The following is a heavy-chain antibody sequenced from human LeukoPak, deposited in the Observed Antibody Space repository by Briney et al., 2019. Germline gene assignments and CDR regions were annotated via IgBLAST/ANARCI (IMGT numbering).Heavy chain of an antibody. J-gene: IGHJ4*01. D-gene: IGHD6-19*01. V-gene: IGHV3-23*01. Sequence: PGGSLRLSCAASGFTFSNCAMSGVRQAPGRGRGGVSTISGSGGSTFYADSVKGRFTISRHNSKNTLFLQTNSLRAEDTAIYYCAKAGSSGWSSSGGDYWGHGSLVTVSS. CDR2: ISGSGGST. CDR3: AKAGSSGWSSSGGDY. CDR1: GFTFSNCA.